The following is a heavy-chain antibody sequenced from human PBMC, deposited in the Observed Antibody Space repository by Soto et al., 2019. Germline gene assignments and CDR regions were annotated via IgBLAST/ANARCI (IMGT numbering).Heavy chain of an antibody. CDR2: ISGSGGST. CDR1: GFTFSSYA. D-gene: IGHD6-13*01. CDR3: AKARYSSSLGWFDP. V-gene: IGHV3-23*01. J-gene: IGHJ5*02. Sequence: GGSLRLSCAASGFTFSSYAMSWVRQAPGKGLEWVSAISGSGGSTYYADSVKGRFTISRDNSKSTLYLQMNSLRAEDTAVYYCAKARYSSSLGWFDPWGQGTLVTVSS.